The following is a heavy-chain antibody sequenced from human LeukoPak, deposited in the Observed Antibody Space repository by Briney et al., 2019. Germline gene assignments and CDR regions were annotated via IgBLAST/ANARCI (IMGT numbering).Heavy chain of an antibody. J-gene: IGHJ5*02. CDR3: AKHSEGAAGGWFDP. CDR2: ISGSGGST. D-gene: IGHD6-13*01. V-gene: IGHV3-23*01. CDR1: GFTFSSYA. Sequence: GGSLRLSCAASGFTFSSYAMSWVRQAPGKGLEWVSAISGSGGSTYYADSVKGRFSISRDNSENTLYLQMNSLRAEDTAVYYCAKHSEGAAGGWFDPWGQGTLVTVSS.